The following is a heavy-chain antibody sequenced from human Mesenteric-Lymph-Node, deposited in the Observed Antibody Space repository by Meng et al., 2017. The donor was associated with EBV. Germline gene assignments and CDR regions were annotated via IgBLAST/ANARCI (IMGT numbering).Heavy chain of an antibody. J-gene: IGHJ4*02. CDR1: GGSVRSGTYY. CDR3: VRGAAVGPRYFDS. Sequence: EPVPGLLKPSETLSLTCRVSGGSVRSGTYYWRWMRLPPGKGLEWIGHIYYSGSTNYNPYLKIRVTISLDTSKNQFSLNLSSMTAADTAVYYCVRGAAVGPRYFDSWGQGALVTVSS. D-gene: IGHD2-15*01. CDR2: IYYSGST. V-gene: IGHV4-61*01.